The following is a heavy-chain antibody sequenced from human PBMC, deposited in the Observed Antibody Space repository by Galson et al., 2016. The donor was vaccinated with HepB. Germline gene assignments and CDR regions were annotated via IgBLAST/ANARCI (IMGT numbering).Heavy chain of an antibody. CDR3: AKEMRWLKLELDY. CDR2: VSGNGGTI. D-gene: IGHD5-24*01. CDR1: GFTFTDHA. Sequence: SLRLSCAASGFTFTDHAMSWVRLVPGKGLEWVAVVSGNGGTIYYSDSVKGRFTISRDNSKNTLYLQMNSLRAEDTATYYCAKEMRWLKLELDYWGQGTRVTVSS. V-gene: IGHV3-23*01. J-gene: IGHJ4*02.